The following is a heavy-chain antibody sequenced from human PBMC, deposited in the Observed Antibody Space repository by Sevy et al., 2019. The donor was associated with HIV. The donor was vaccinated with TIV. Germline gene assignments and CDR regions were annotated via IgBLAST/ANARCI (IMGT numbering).Heavy chain of an antibody. CDR1: GFTFSDYY. V-gene: IGHV3-11*01. J-gene: IGHJ4*02. D-gene: IGHD6-13*01. CDR3: ARERLAAAGTRYFDY. CDR2: ISSSGSTI. Sequence: GSLRLSCAASGFTFSDYYMSWIRQAPGKGLEWVSYISSSGSTIYYADSVKGRFTISRDNAKNSLDLQMNSLRAEDTAVYYCARERLAAAGTRYFDYWGQGTLVTVSS.